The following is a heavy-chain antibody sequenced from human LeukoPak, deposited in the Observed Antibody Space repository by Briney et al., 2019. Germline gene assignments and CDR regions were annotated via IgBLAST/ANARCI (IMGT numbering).Heavy chain of an antibody. CDR2: ISSNGGKT. V-gene: IGHV3-64*01. J-gene: IGHJ5*02. CDR1: GFTFSSYD. CDR3: ARDIVVVVAATNWFDP. D-gene: IGHD2-15*01. Sequence: GGSLRLSCAASGFTFSSYDMHWVRQAPGKGLEYVPTISSNGGKTNYANSVKGRFTISRDNSKNTLYLQMGSLRADDVAVYYCARDIVVVVAATNWFDPWGQGTLVTVSS.